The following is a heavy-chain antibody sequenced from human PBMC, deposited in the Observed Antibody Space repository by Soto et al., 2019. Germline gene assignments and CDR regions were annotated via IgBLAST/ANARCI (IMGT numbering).Heavy chain of an antibody. CDR3: ARDVSVSTAPGY. CDR1: GYTFTSHG. Sequence: QVQLVQSGSEMRTPGASVKVSCKAFGYTFTSHGITWARQAPGQGLEWMGWIRTDNGDTNCAQKFQGRVTMTTDTTKTTAYMELRSLRSDDTAVYYCARDVSVSTAPGYWGQGTLVTVAS. J-gene: IGHJ4*02. V-gene: IGHV1-18*01. D-gene: IGHD4-17*01. CDR2: IRTDNGDT.